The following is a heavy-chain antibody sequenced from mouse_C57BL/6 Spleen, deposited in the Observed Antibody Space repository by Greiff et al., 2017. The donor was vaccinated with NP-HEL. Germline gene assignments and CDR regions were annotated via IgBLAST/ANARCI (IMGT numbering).Heavy chain of an antibody. V-gene: IGHV14-2*01. D-gene: IGHD1-1*01. Sequence: VHVKQSGAELVKPGASVKLSCTASGFNIKDYYMHWVKQRTEQGLEWIGRIDPEDGETKYAPKFQGKATITADTSSNTAYLQLSSLTSEDTAVYYCAITTVVARAYYAMDYWGQGTSVTVSS. CDR2: IDPEDGET. CDR1: GFNIKDYY. CDR3: AITTVVARAYYAMDY. J-gene: IGHJ4*01.